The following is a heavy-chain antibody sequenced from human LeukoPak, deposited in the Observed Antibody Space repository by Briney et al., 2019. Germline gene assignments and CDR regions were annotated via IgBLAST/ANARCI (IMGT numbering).Heavy chain of an antibody. J-gene: IGHJ5*02. CDR1: GFTFSSYT. CDR3: ARDRSVRSSIVVAGGFDP. D-gene: IGHD6-13*01. Sequence: GGSLRLSCAASGFTFSSYTMNWVRQAPGKGLEWVSYISSTSSTIYYAASVKGRFIISRDNAKNSLYLQMNSLRAEGTAVYYCARDRSVRSSIVVAGGFDPWGQGTLVTVSS. CDR2: ISSTSSTI. V-gene: IGHV3-48*01.